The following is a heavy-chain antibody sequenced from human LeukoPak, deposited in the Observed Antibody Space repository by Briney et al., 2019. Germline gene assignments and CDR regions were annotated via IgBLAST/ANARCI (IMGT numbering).Heavy chain of an antibody. CDR1: GGSFSGYY. J-gene: IGHJ4*02. D-gene: IGHD3-22*01. V-gene: IGHV4-34*01. Sequence: PSETLSLTCAVYGGSFSGYYWSWIRQPPGKGLEWIGSIYDSGSTYYNPSLKSRVTISVDTSKNQFSLKLSSVTAADTAVYYCARGPYDSSGYYYFYFDYWGQGTLVTVSS. CDR2: IYDSGST. CDR3: ARGPYDSSGYYYFYFDY.